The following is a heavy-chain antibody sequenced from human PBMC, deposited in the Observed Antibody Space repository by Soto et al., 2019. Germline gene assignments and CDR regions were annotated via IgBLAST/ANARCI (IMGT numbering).Heavy chain of an antibody. J-gene: IGHJ6*02. D-gene: IGHD3-3*01. Sequence: QVQLVQSGDEVKKPGASVKVSCKASGYTFTSYGISWVRQAPGQGLEWMGWISAYNGKTNYAQKLQGRVTMTTDTSTSTDYMELRSLRSEDTAVYYCARDSEGTIFGVVILARLGSPPYGMDVWGQGTTVTVSS. V-gene: IGHV1-18*01. CDR3: ARDSEGTIFGVVILARLGSPPYGMDV. CDR2: ISAYNGKT. CDR1: GYTFTSYG.